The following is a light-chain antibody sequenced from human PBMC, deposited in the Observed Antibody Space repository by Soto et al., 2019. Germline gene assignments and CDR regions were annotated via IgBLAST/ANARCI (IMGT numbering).Light chain of an antibody. CDR1: QSVNSF. J-gene: IGKJ4*01. V-gene: IGKV3-11*01. CDR2: DTS. CDR3: QQRAKWPLT. Sequence: EIVLTQSPVTLSLSPGERATLSCRASQSVNSFLAWYQQKPGQAPRLLIYDTSKRATGIPARFSGSGSGTDFTLTISSLAPEDFAIYYCQQRAKWPLTFGGGTKVEIK.